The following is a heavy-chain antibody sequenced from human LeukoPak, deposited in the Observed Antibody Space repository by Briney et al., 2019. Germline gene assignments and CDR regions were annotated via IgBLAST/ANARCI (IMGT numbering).Heavy chain of an antibody. V-gene: IGHV4-4*07. CDR3: ARASSSWYSAFDI. D-gene: IGHD6-13*01. CDR2: MNSGSI. Sequence: SETLSLTCTVSGDSMNSYSWNWIRQAAGKGLEWLGRMNSGSINYNPSLKSRVTISVDTSKDQFSLKLSSVTAADTAVYYCARASSSWYSAFDIWGQGTMVTVSS. J-gene: IGHJ3*02. CDR1: GDSMNSYS.